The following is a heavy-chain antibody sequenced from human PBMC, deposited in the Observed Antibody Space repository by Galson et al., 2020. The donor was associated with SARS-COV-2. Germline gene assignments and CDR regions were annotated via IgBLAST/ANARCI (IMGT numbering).Heavy chain of an antibody. J-gene: IGHJ4*02. CDR1: GFTFRSHS. CDR3: ASPRGYNYGPFDY. Sequence: GESLKISCAASGFTFRSHSMNWVRQAPGHWLEWVLSISNSSSYIYFPDQVTGRFTISRDNAKNSLYLQTNRLGAGDTAVYYCASPRGYNYGPFDYWGQGTLVTVSS. CDR2: ISNSSSYI. V-gene: IGHV3-21*01. D-gene: IGHD5-18*01.